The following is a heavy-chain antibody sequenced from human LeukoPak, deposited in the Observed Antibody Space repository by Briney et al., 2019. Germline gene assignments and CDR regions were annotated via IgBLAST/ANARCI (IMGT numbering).Heavy chain of an antibody. CDR2: INHSGST. J-gene: IGHJ4*02. CDR1: GGSFSGYY. D-gene: IGHD4-17*01. Sequence: PSETLSLTCAVYGGSFSGYYWSWLRQPPGKGLEWIGEINHSGSTNYNPSLKSRVTISVDTSKNQFSLKLSSVTAADTAVYYCARVETPVTTTPPFDHWGQGTLVTVSS. V-gene: IGHV4-34*01. CDR3: ARVETPVTTTPPFDH.